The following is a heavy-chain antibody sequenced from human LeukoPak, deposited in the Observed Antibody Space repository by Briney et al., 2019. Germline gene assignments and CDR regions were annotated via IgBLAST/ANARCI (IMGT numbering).Heavy chain of an antibody. V-gene: IGHV3-30*19. Sequence: PGGSLRLSCAASGFTFSSYGMHWVRQAPGKGLEWVAVISYDGSNKYYADSVKGRFTISRDNSKNTLYLQMNSLRAEDTAVYYCAREDGGSSGYPLDYWGQGTLVTVSS. D-gene: IGHD3-22*01. CDR3: AREDGGSSGYPLDY. J-gene: IGHJ4*02. CDR2: ISYDGSNK. CDR1: GFTFSSYG.